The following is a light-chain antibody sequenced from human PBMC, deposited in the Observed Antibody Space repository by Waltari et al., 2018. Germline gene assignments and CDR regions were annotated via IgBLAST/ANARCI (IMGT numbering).Light chain of an antibody. Sequence: SPSPLSASAWESVTHPLQASQSISSWLAWYQQKPVKAPKILNYKASSLESGVPSRFSGSGSGTEFTLTISSLQPDDFATYYCQQYNNYPFTFGPGTKVDIK. CDR1: QSISSW. CDR2: KAS. CDR3: QQYNNYPFT. J-gene: IGKJ3*01. V-gene: IGKV1-5*03.